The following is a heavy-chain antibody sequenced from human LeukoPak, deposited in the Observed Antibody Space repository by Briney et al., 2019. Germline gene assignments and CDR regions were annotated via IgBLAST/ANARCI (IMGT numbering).Heavy chain of an antibody. CDR1: GFTFDDYA. V-gene: IGHV3-9*01. Sequence: PGRSLRLSCTVSGFTFDDYAMHWVRQAPGKGLEWVSGVSWNSGKIDYADSVKGRFTISRDNAKNSLYLQMNSLRAADTALYYCAKGAGPRGYYDSSGYYFFDYWGQGTLVTVSS. D-gene: IGHD3-22*01. CDR3: AKGAGPRGYYDSSGYYFFDY. CDR2: VSWNSGKI. J-gene: IGHJ4*02.